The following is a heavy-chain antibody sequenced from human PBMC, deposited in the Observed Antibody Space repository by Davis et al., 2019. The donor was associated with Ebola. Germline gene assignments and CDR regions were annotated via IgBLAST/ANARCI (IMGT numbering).Heavy chain of an antibody. D-gene: IGHD1-26*01. CDR1: GFTFTSSA. V-gene: IGHV1-58*02. CDR2: IVVGSGNT. J-gene: IGHJ4*02. CDR3: TSTLGALDY. Sequence: AASVKVSCKASGFTFTSSAMQWVRQARGQRLEWIGWIVVGSGNTNYAQKFQERVTITRDMSTSTAYMELNSLKTEDTAVYYCTSTLGALDYWGQGTLVTVSS.